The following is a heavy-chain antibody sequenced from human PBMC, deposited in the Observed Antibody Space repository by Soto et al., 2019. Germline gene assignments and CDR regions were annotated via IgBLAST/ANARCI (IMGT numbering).Heavy chain of an antibody. CDR2: IHYSGST. CDR1: GGSISKYY. D-gene: IGHD3-22*01. CDR3: ERDTYHESNDYYEDLFDL. J-gene: IGHJ3*01. V-gene: IGHV4-59*01. Sequence: QVQLQESGPGLVKPSETLSLTCTISGGSISKYYWSCIRQPPGKGLEWIGYIHYSGSTNSKPSLKSSVTLLVDTSKNQISLKLNSVTAADTAMYCCERDTYHESNDYYEDLFDLWSQGTMGTVSS.